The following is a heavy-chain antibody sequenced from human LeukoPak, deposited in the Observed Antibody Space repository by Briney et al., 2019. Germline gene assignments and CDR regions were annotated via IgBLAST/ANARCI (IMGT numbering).Heavy chain of an antibody. CDR1: GFPFSSYS. D-gene: IGHD6-13*01. CDR2: IVGTTGTT. J-gene: IGHJ4*02. CDR3: VKDLSSWLPGVFDY. V-gene: IGHV3-23*01. Sequence: GPSLRLSCAASGFPFSSYSMSWVRQPPGKGMEWLSGIVGTTGTTYYADSVMGRFTISRDKSKNTLYPEMNSLRAEDTAVYYCVKDLSSWLPGVFDYWGQGTLVTVSS.